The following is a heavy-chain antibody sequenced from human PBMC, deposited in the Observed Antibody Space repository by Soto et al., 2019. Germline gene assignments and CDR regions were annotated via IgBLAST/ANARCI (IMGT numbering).Heavy chain of an antibody. J-gene: IGHJ1*01. CDR3: ATYGGDSGGFEYFKH. Sequence: EVQLLESGGGLVQPGGSLRLSCAASGLTFSNYGMTWVRQAPGKGLEWVSAISGSVDTYNVDSLKGRFSISRDNSKSTLFLQMNSLRAEDTAVYYCATYGGDSGGFEYFKHWGQGTLVTVSS. CDR2: ISGSVDT. D-gene: IGHD2-21*02. CDR1: GLTFSNYG. V-gene: IGHV3-23*01.